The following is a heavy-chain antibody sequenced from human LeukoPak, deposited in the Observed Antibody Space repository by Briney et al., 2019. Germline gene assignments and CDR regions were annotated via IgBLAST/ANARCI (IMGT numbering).Heavy chain of an antibody. Sequence: PSETLSLTCTVSGDSVSNSNSFWGSIRQPPGKGLEWIGTISYSGRTYDNPSLKSRVTISVDTSRNQFSLRLNSVTAADTAVYYCARLNCSGGSCYFGYWGQGTLVTVSS. V-gene: IGHV4-39*01. CDR3: ARLNCSGGSCYFGY. CDR2: ISYSGRT. J-gene: IGHJ4*02. D-gene: IGHD2-15*01. CDR1: GDSVSNSNSF.